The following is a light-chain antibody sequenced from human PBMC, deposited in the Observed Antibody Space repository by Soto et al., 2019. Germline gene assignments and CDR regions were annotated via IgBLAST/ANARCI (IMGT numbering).Light chain of an antibody. CDR1: QSVTNSF. J-gene: IGKJ5*01. V-gene: IGKV3-20*01. CDR3: QHYAHNSPIA. Sequence: EIVLAQSPGTLSLSPGERATRSCRASQSVTNSFLAWYQQKPGQAPRLLIYGASSRATGIPDRFSGSGSGTDFTLTISRLEPEDFALYYCQHYAHNSPIAFGQGTRLEIK. CDR2: GAS.